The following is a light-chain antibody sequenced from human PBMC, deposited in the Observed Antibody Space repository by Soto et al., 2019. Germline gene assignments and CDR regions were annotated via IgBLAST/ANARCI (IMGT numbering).Light chain of an antibody. CDR3: MQPLEAPWT. CDR2: LGF. V-gene: IGKV2-28*01. CDR1: QSLLHSNGFQY. Sequence: EIVMTQSPPSLSVTPGEPASISCRSSQSLLHSNGFQYLDWYLQKPGQSPQLLIYLGFNRASGVPDRFSGSGSGTDFTLKISRAEAEDFGIYFCMQPLEAPWTFGQGNKVEIK. J-gene: IGKJ1*01.